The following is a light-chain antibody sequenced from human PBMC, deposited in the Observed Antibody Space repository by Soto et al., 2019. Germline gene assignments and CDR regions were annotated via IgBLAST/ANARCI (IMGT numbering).Light chain of an antibody. J-gene: IGLJ1*01. CDR2: EVS. CDR1: SSDVGGYNY. V-gene: IGLV2-8*01. CDR3: RSYAGSNKSV. Sequence: QSALTQPPSASGSPGQSVTISCTGTSSDVGGYNYVSWYQQHPGKAPKLMIYEVSKRPSVVPDRFSGSKSGNTASLTVSGLQAEDEAAYYCRSYAGSNKSVFGTGTKVTVL.